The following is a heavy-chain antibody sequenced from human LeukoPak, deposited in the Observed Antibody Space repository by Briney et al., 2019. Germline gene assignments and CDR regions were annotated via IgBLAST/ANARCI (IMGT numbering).Heavy chain of an antibody. J-gene: IGHJ3*02. CDR1: GGSISSYY. CDR2: IYYSGST. Sequence: PSETLSLTCTVSGGSISSYYWSWIRQPPGKGLEWIGYIYYSGSTNYNPSLKNRDTLSVDRSKNQFSLKLSSVTAADTAVYYCARDGPLTTGAFDIWGQGTMVTVSS. V-gene: IGHV4-59*01. CDR3: ARDGPLTTGAFDI. D-gene: IGHD1-14*01.